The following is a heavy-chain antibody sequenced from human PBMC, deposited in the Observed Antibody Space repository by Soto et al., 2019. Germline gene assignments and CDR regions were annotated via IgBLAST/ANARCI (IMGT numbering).Heavy chain of an antibody. CDR1: GFTFSTFA. D-gene: IGHD2-2*01. J-gene: IGHJ4*02. V-gene: IGHV3-33*01. CDR3: ATRVSGTGIIPPAAMPFDY. CDR2: IWSDGNHQ. Sequence: QVQLVESGGGVVQPGRSLRLYCAASGFTFSTFAMNWVRQAPGKGLEWVAMIWSDGNHQFYADSVKGRFTISRDSSKNTLYLEMDSLRAEDTAIYYWATRVSGTGIIPPAAMPFDYWGRGTLVTVSS.